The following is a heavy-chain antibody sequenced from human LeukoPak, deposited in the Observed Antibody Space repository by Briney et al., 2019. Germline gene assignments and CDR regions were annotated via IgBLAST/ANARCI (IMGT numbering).Heavy chain of an antibody. J-gene: IGHJ5*02. Sequence: GGSLRLSCAASGITFRSYGMHWVRQAPGKGLEWVAVISYDGSHKYYADSVKGRFSISRDNSKNTLYLQTNSLRADDTAVYYCAKGARGDTVTSIVGLNWFDPWGQGTLVTVSS. CDR3: AKGARGDTVTSIVGLNWFDP. CDR1: GITFRSYG. D-gene: IGHD4-17*01. CDR2: ISYDGSHK. V-gene: IGHV3-30*18.